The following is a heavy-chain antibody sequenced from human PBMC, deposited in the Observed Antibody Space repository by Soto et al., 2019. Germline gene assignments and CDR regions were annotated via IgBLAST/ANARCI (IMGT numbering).Heavy chain of an antibody. Sequence: QVHLVQSGAELKKPGASVKVYCKGSGYAFTTPGITWVRQAPGQGLAWMGWISAHNGNTNYAQKLQGRVTVTRDTSTSAAYMELRSLGSDDTAVYYCARGRYGDYGGQGALVTASS. J-gene: IGHJ4*02. V-gene: IGHV1-18*01. CDR1: GYAFTTPG. CDR2: ISAHNGNT. D-gene: IGHD1-1*01. CDR3: ARGRYGDY.